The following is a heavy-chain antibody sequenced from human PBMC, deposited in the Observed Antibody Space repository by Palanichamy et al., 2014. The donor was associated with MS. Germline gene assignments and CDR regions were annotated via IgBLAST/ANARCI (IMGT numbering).Heavy chain of an antibody. CDR1: GVSIRGYY. CDR3: ARDDYGSGTSAYGMGV. V-gene: IGHV4-4*07. J-gene: IGHJ6*02. D-gene: IGHD3-10*01. Sequence: QVQLQESGPGLVKPSETLSLTCTVSGVSIRGYYWSWIRQPAGKGLEWIGRIYPRGITNYSPSLKSRVTMSIDTSKNQFSLNLSSVTAADTAVYYCARDDYGSGTSAYGMGVWGQGTTVTVSS. CDR2: IYPRGIT.